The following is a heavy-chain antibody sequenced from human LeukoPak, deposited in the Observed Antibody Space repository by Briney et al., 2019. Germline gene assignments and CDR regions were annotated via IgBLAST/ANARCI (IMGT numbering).Heavy chain of an antibody. D-gene: IGHD3-9*01. CDR1: GFTFSSYS. Sequence: GSLRLSCAASGFTFSSYSMNWVRQAPGKGLEWVSSISSSSSYIYYADSVKGRFTISRDNAKNSLYLQMNSLRAEDTAVYYCARAAPYDILTGYCKDWGQGTLVTVSS. CDR2: ISSSSSYI. V-gene: IGHV3-21*01. CDR3: ARAAPYDILTGYCKD. J-gene: IGHJ4*02.